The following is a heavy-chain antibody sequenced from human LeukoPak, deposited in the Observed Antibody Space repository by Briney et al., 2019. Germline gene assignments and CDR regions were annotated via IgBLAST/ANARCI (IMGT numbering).Heavy chain of an antibody. CDR2: VSYDRITK. J-gene: IGHJ5*02. CDR3: AKLPRSSGLPSS. CDR1: GFTFINYG. V-gene: IGHV3-30*18. Sequence: GGSLRLSCVASGFTFINYGMHWARQAPGKGLEWVAVVSYDRITKYYADSVKGRFSFSRDNSKDTLFLQMNSLRAEDTALYYCAKLPRSSGLPSSWGQGTLVTVSS. D-gene: IGHD3-22*01.